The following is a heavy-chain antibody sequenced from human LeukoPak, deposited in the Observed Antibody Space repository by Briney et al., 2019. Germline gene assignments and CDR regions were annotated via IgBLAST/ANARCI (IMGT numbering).Heavy chain of an antibody. CDR1: GGSISSYS. CDR2: IYYSGST. J-gene: IGHJ5*02. CDR3: ARLPYGDYRFDP. D-gene: IGHD4-17*01. V-gene: IGHV4-59*08. Sequence: SETLSLTCTVSGGSISSYSWSWIRQPPGKGLEWIGYIYYSGSTNYNPSLKSRVTISVDTSKNQLSLKLSSVTAADTAVYYCARLPYGDYRFDPWGQGTLVTVSS.